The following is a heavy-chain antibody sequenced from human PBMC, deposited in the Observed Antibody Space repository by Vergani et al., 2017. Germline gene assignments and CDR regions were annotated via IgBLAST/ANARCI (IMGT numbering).Heavy chain of an antibody. D-gene: IGHD5-24*01. CDR3: ARGAERWLQVAGY. CDR1: GYTFTSYA. J-gene: IGHJ4*02. CDR2: INTGNGNT. Sequence: QVQLVQSGAEVKKPGASVKVSCKASGYTFTSYAMHWVRQAPGQRLEWMGWINTGNGNTKYSQKFQGRVNITRDTSASTAYMELSSLRSEDTAVYYCARGAERWLQVAGYWGQGTLVTVSS. V-gene: IGHV1-3*04.